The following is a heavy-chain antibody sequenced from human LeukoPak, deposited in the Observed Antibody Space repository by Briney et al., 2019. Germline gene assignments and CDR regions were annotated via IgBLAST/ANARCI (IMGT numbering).Heavy chain of an antibody. CDR3: AKRRTVNSAFDY. D-gene: IGHD4-17*01. J-gene: IGHJ4*02. CDR2: ISGSGGST. Sequence: GGSLRLSCAASGFTFSSYAMSWVRQAPGKGLEWVSAISGSGGSTYYADSVKGRFTISRDNSKNTMYLQMNSLKAEDTAVYYCAKRRTVNSAFDYWGQGTLVTVSS. V-gene: IGHV3-23*01. CDR1: GFTFSSYA.